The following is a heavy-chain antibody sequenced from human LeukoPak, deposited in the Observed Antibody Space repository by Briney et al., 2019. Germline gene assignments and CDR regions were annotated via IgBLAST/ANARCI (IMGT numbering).Heavy chain of an antibody. CDR1: GFTFSSYA. V-gene: IGHV3-23*01. D-gene: IGHD5-24*01. CDR3: AKYRGGWLHPFDY. J-gene: IGHJ4*02. Sequence: PGGSLRLSCAASGFTFSSYAMNWVRQAPGKGLEWVSAISGSGGSTYYADSVKGRFTISRDNSKNTLYLQMNSLRAEDTAVYYCAKYRGGWLHPFDYWGQGTLVTVSS. CDR2: ISGSGGST.